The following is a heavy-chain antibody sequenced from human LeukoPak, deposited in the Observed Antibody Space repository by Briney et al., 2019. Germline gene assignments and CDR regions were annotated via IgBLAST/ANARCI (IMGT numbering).Heavy chain of an antibody. V-gene: IGHV3-30*19. D-gene: IGHD3-9*01. Sequence: PGRSLRLSCTASGFTFSSYGMHWVRQAPGKGLEWVAIISYDGTNKYYADSVRGRFTISRDNSKNTLYLQMNSLRAEDTAVYYCARDFGWLSGFDNWGQGTLVTVSS. CDR3: ARDFGWLSGFDN. CDR2: ISYDGTNK. CDR1: GFTFSSYG. J-gene: IGHJ4*02.